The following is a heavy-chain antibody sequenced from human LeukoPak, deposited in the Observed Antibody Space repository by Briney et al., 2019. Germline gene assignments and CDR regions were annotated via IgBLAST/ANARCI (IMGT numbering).Heavy chain of an antibody. Sequence: GGSLRLYCAASGFTFSSYAMSWIRQAPGKGLEWVSAISGSGGSTYYADSVEGRFTISRDNSKNTLYLQMNSLRAEDTAIYYCAKDGMYSSSPSYYFDYWGQGTLVTVSS. J-gene: IGHJ4*02. CDR2: ISGSGGST. V-gene: IGHV3-23*01. D-gene: IGHD6-6*01. CDR3: AKDGMYSSSPSYYFDY. CDR1: GFTFSSYA.